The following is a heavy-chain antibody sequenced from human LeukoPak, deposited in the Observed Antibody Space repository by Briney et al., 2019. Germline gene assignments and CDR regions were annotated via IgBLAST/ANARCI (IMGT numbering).Heavy chain of an antibody. V-gene: IGHV3-21*01. CDR1: GFPFRTYN. CDR3: VRDLPDYYGSGSYWDC. Sequence: GSLGLSCSASGFPFRTYNMNWVRQAPGKGLEWVSSISSSGGYIYYADSVKGRFTISRDNAKNSLYLLMNSLRAEDTAVYYCVRDLPDYYGSGSYWDCWGQGTLVTVSS. D-gene: IGHD3-10*01. J-gene: IGHJ4*02. CDR2: ISSSGGYI.